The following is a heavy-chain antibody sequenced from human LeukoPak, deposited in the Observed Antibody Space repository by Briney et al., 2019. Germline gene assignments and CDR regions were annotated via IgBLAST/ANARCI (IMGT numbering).Heavy chain of an antibody. D-gene: IGHD3-10*01. V-gene: IGHV3-30*02. CDR3: AKDYSKTSYYGSGTYYRPNWFDP. CDR2: IRYDGSNK. J-gene: IGHJ5*02. CDR1: GFTFSSYG. Sequence: GGSLRLSCTASGFTFSSYGMHWVRQAPGKGLEWVAFIRYDGSNKYYADSVKGRFTISRDNSKNTLYLQMNSLRAEDTAVYYCAKDYSKTSYYGSGTYYRPNWFDPWGQGTLVTVSS.